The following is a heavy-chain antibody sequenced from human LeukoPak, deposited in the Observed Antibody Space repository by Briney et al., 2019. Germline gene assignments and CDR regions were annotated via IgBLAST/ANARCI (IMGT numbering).Heavy chain of an antibody. V-gene: IGHV3-48*02. J-gene: IGHJ3*02. CDR3: ARDSSGYDFWSGYYTWPKGEAFDI. Sequence: PGGSLRLSCAASGFTFSSYSMSWVRQAPGKGLEWLSYISSISSTINYADSVKGRFTISRDNAKNSLYLQMNSLRDEDKAVYYCARDSSGYDFWSGYYTWPKGEAFDIWGQGTMVTVSS. CDR1: GFTFSSYS. CDR2: ISSISSTI. D-gene: IGHD3-3*01.